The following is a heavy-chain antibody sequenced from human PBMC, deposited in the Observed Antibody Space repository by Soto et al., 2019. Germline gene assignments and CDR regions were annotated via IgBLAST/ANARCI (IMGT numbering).Heavy chain of an antibody. D-gene: IGHD2-15*01. CDR2: ISPDHSGT. CDR1: GYRFTGYY. CDR3: ARGHRVMVGSNPGLDS. J-gene: IGHJ4*02. V-gene: IGHV1-2*02. Sequence: QVQLMQSGAEVKKPGASVKVSCKTSGYRFTGYYIHWVRQAPGQGLEWMGWISPDHSGTNLAQKFQGRVTMTRDTSINTVYMELSALTSDDTAVYFCARGHRVMVGSNPGLDSWGQGTLVIVSP.